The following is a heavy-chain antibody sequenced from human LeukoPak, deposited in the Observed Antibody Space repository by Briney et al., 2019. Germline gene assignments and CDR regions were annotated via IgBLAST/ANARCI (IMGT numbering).Heavy chain of an antibody. D-gene: IGHD6-13*01. CDR3: ASFNRQQLVHTDFDY. V-gene: IGHV3-7*02. CDR1: GFTFRSYW. J-gene: IGHJ4*02. Sequence: GGSLRLSCAASGFTFRSYWMSWVRQAPGKGLEWVANIKQDGSEKYYVDSVKGRFTISRDNAKNSLYLQMNSLRAEDTAVYYCASFNRQQLVHTDFDYWGQGTLVTVSS. CDR2: IKQDGSEK.